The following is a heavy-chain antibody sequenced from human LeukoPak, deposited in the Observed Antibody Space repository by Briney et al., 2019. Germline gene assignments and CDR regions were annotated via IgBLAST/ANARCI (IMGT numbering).Heavy chain of an antibody. V-gene: IGHV5-51*01. CDR2: IYPGDSET. Sequence: GESLKISCKGSGYNFPNSWIGWVRQMPGKCLEWMGRIYPGDSETRYSPSFQGQVTMSVDKSISTAYLQWSSLKASDTATYYCARRDNSGWYGPAAFDYWGQGTLVTVSS. CDR3: ARRDNSGWYGPAAFDY. CDR1: GYNFPNSW. D-gene: IGHD6-19*01. J-gene: IGHJ4*02.